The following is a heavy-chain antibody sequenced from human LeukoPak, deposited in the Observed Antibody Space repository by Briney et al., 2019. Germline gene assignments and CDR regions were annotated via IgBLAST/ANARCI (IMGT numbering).Heavy chain of an antibody. V-gene: IGHV3-30*04. CDR2: ISFDGSEI. D-gene: IGHD4-17*01. CDR3: ARDQGHCGDYLFDY. Sequence: GRSLRLSCAASGFTFSSHAFHWVRQAPGKGMEWLAIISFDGSEIFYADSVKGRFTISRDNSKETLYMQMNSLRGEDTAVYYCARDQGHCGDYLFDYWGQGTLVTVSS. J-gene: IGHJ4*02. CDR1: GFTFSSHA.